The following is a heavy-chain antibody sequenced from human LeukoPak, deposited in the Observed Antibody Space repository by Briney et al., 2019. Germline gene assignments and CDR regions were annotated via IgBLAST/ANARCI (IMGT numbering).Heavy chain of an antibody. D-gene: IGHD3-9*01. Sequence: SETLSLTCTVSGGSISSGSYYWSWIRQPAGKGLEWIGRIYTSGSTNYNPSLKSRVTISVDTSKNQFSLKLSSVTAADTAVYYCARGHILTGYYNWFDPWGQGTLVTVSS. CDR1: GGSISSGSYY. J-gene: IGHJ5*02. CDR3: ARGHILTGYYNWFDP. CDR2: IYTSGST. V-gene: IGHV4-61*02.